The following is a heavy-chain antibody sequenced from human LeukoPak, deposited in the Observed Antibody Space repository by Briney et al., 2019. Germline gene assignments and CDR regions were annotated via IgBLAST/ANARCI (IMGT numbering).Heavy chain of an antibody. V-gene: IGHV1-69*02. D-gene: IGHD2-15*01. CDR2: IIPILGIA. CDR1: GYTFTGYY. J-gene: IGHJ4*02. Sequence: SVKVSCKASGYTFTGYYMHWVRQAPGQGLEWMGRIIPILGIANYAQKFQGRVTITADKSTSTAYMELSSLRSEDTAVYYCARMQLGYCSGGSCLGFDYWGQGTLVTVSS. CDR3: ARMQLGYCSGGSCLGFDY.